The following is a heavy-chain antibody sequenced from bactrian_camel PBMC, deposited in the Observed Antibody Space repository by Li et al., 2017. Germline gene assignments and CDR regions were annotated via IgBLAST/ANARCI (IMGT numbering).Heavy chain of an antibody. J-gene: IGHJ4*01. D-gene: IGHD7*01. Sequence: HVQLVESGGGSVQAGGSLRLSCAASGFTVSTYDLNWIRQAPGRGLEWVSGIIHDGDTTSYADSVKGRFTISRDNAKNTLYLQLNSPRTEDTAMYYCAVATTTYSPVFGQGTQVTVS. CDR1: GFTVSTYD. CDR2: IIHDGDTT. V-gene: IGHV3S1*01.